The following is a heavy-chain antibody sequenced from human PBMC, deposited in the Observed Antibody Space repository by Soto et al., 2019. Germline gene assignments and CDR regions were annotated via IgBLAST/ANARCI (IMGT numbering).Heavy chain of an antibody. CDR1: GYTFTSYG. D-gene: IGHD6-19*01. CDR2: ISAYNGNT. CDR3: AREGGWYSSGWTYYGMDV. V-gene: IGHV1-18*01. J-gene: IGHJ6*02. Sequence: ASVKVSCKASGYTFTSYGISWVRQAPGQGLGWMGWISAYNGNTNYAQKLQGRVTMTTDTSTSTAYMELRSLRSDDTAVYYCAREGGWYSSGWTYYGMDVWGQGTTVTVSS.